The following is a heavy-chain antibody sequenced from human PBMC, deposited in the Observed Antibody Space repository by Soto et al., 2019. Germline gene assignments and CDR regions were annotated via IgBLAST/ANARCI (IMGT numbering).Heavy chain of an antibody. J-gene: IGHJ4*02. D-gene: IGHD3-3*01. CDR1: GGSFSGYY. V-gene: IGHV4-34*01. CDR3: ARTRLRFWSGYNRGRYYFDY. Sequence: QVQLQQWGAGLLKPSETLSLTCAVYGGSFSGYYWSWIRQPPGKGLEWIGEINHSGSTNYNPSLKSRVTISVDTSKNQFSLKLSSVTAADTAVYYCARTRLRFWSGYNRGRYYFDYWGQGTLVTVSS. CDR2: INHSGST.